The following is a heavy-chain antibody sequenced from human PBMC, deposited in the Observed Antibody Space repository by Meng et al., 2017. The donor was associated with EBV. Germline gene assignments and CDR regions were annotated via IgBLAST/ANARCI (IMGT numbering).Heavy chain of an antibody. CDR2: ISYDGSNK. CDR1: GFTFSSYV. J-gene: IGHJ4*02. CDR3: AKGWRYGVADNYFDY. Sequence: VVLVESGGGVVWPGRSLVLACSASGFTFSSYVMHCVRQAPGKGLEWVAVISYDGSNKYYADSVKGRFTISRDNSKNTLYLQMNSLRAEDTAVYYCAKGWRYGVADNYFDYWGQGTLVTVSS. D-gene: IGHD6-19*01. V-gene: IGHV3-30*18.